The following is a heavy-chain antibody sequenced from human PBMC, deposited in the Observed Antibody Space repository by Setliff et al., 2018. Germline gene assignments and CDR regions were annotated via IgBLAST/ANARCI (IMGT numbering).Heavy chain of an antibody. J-gene: IGHJ6*03. Sequence: GAAVKVSCKASGYTFTSYAISWMRQAPGQGLEYMGWINTNTGNPSYAQGFTGRFVLSLDTSVSTAYLQISSLKAEDTAVYYCARASRFGTIRYRGDYYMDVWGKGTTVTVSS. CDR2: INTNTGNP. CDR1: GYTFTSYA. D-gene: IGHD3-10*01. CDR3: ARASRFGTIRYRGDYYMDV. V-gene: IGHV7-4-1*02.